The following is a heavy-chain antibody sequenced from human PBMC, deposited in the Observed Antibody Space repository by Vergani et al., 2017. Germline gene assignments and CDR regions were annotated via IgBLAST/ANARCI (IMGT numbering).Heavy chain of an antibody. CDR2: INPTSGGT. J-gene: IGHJ4*02. CDR1: GYTFTDYF. D-gene: IGHD1-14*01. V-gene: IGHV1-2*02. Sequence: QVQLVQSGAEVKKPGASVKVSCKASGYTFTDYFMHWVRQAPGQGLEWMGWINPTSGGTNYAQKFQGRVTMTRDTSISTAYMELSNLRSDDTAVYYCARVGTCSNRDYFDCWGQGTLVTVSS. CDR3: ARVGTCSNRDYFDC.